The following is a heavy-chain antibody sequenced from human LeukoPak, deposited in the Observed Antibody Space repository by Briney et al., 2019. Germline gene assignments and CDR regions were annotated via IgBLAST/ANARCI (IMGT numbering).Heavy chain of an antibody. Sequence: GGSLRLSCAASGFTFSSYGMHWVRQAPGKGLEWVAVISYDGSNKYYADSVKGRFTISRDNSKNTLYLQMNSLRAEDTAVYYCAKDRRYCSGGSCYRSEYYYYYYMDVWGKGTTVTISS. V-gene: IGHV3-30*18. CDR2: ISYDGSNK. D-gene: IGHD2-15*01. CDR1: GFTFSSYG. J-gene: IGHJ6*03. CDR3: AKDRRYCSGGSCYRSEYYYYYYMDV.